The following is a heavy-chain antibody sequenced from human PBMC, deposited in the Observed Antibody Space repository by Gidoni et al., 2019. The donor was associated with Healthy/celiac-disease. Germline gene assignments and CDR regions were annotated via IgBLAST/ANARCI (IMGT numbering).Heavy chain of an antibody. CDR3: TRHWDSEGPRWFDP. D-gene: IGHD1-26*01. Sequence: EVQLVESGGGLVQPGGSLQLSCAASGFSFSGSVMHWVRQASGKGLEWVGRIRSKANSYATVYTASVKGRFTISRDDSKNTAYLQMNSLKTEDTAVYYCTRHWDSEGPRWFDPWGQGTLVIVSS. CDR2: IRSKANSYAT. J-gene: IGHJ5*02. CDR1: GFSFSGSV. V-gene: IGHV3-73*02.